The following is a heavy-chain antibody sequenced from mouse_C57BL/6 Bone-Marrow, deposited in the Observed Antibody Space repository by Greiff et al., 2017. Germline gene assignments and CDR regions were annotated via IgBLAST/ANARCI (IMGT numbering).Heavy chain of an antibody. CDR3: VRHYYP. J-gene: IGHJ3*01. CDR1: GFSFNTYA. D-gene: IGHD1-1*01. V-gene: IGHV10-1*01. CDR2: IRSKSNNYAT. Sequence: EVQVIESGGGLVQPKGSLKLSCAASGFSFNTYAMNWVRQAPGKGLEWVARIRSKSNNYATYYADSVKDRFTITRDDSESMRYLQMNSLKTEDTAMYYCVRHYYPWGQGTLVTVSA.